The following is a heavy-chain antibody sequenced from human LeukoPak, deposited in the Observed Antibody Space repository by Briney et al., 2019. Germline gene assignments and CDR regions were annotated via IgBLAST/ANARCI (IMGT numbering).Heavy chain of an antibody. CDR3: AGEGRMGLSTYYFDY. J-gene: IGHJ4*02. D-gene: IGHD3-3*02. V-gene: IGHV4-4*07. Sequence: SETLSLTCTVSGGSISGYYWSWIRQPAGKGLEWIGRIYTSGSTNYNPSLKSRVTMSVDTSKNQFSLKLSSVTAADTAVYYCAGEGRMGLSTYYFDYWGQGTLATVSS. CDR2: IYTSGST. CDR1: GGSISGYY.